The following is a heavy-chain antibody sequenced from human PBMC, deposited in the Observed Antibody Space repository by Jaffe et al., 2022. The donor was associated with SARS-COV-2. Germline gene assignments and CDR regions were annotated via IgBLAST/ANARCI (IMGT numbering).Heavy chain of an antibody. CDR3: AREGDIVVVVAARRRGVIDY. D-gene: IGHD2-15*01. CDR1: GGSISSGDYY. V-gene: IGHV4-30-4*01. CDR2: IYYSGST. J-gene: IGHJ4*02. Sequence: QVQLQESGPGLVKPSQTLSLTCTVSGGSISSGDYYWSWIRQPPGKGLEWIGYIYYSGSTYYNPSLKSRVTISVDTSKNQFSLKLSSVTAADTAVYYCAREGDIVVVVAARRRGVIDYWGQGTLVTVSS.